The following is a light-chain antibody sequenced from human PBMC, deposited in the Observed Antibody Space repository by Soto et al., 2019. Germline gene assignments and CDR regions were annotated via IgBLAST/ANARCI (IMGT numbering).Light chain of an antibody. CDR2: GAS. CDR1: QSVSNN. J-gene: IGKJ1*01. Sequence: EVVLTLSPGTLSLSTGERATLSCRASQSVSNNYLAWYQQKPGQAPRLLIYGASTRATGIPARFSGSGSGTEFTLTISSLQSEDFAVYYCQQYNNWPPTFGQGTKVDIK. CDR3: QQYNNWPPT. V-gene: IGKV3-15*01.